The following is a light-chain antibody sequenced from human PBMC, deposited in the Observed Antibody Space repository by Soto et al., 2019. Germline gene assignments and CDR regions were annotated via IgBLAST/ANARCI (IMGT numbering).Light chain of an antibody. J-gene: IGKJ1*01. CDR1: QSVSNNY. Sequence: EIVLTQSPGTLSPSPGERSTLSCRASQSVSNNYLAWYQQKPGXDPXXLIYGASNRATGIPDRFSGSGSGTYFTLPISRLDPEDFAVYDCQQYGSSGTFGQGTKVDIK. CDR3: QQYGSSGT. V-gene: IGKV3-20*01. CDR2: GAS.